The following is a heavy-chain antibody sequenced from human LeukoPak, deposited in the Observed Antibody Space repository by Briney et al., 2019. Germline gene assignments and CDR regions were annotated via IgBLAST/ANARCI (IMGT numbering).Heavy chain of an antibody. J-gene: IGHJ6*03. CDR1: GDSISTSSYY. D-gene: IGHD2-15*01. CDR2: VFQSGST. V-gene: IGHV4-39*07. CDR3: ARVRCSGGSCPYYYYYYYMDV. Sequence: SETLSLTCTVSGDSISTSSYYWTWIRQPPGKGLEWIGSVFQSGSTYYNPSLKSRVTISVDMSKSQFSLNLSSATAADTAIYYCARVRCSGGSCPYYYYYYYMDVWGKGTTVTVSS.